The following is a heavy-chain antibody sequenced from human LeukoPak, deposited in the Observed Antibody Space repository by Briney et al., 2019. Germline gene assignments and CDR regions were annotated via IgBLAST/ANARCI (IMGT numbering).Heavy chain of an antibody. D-gene: IGHD6-13*01. V-gene: IGHV4-59*12. Sequence: PSETLSLTCTVSGGSISSYYWSWIRQPPGKGLEWIGYIYYSGSTNYNPSLKSRVTISVDTSKNQFSLKLSSVTAADTAVYYCARDCRVYSSSPTQYYYYYYYMDVWGKGTTVTISS. CDR3: ARDCRVYSSSPTQYYYYYYYMDV. J-gene: IGHJ6*03. CDR1: GGSISSYY. CDR2: IYYSGST.